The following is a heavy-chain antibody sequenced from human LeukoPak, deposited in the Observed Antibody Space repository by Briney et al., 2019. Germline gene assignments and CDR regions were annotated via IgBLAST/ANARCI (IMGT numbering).Heavy chain of an antibody. CDR1: GFTFSSYW. J-gene: IGHJ6*03. CDR2: INSDGSST. Sequence: PGGSLRLSCAASGFTFSSYWMHWVRQAPGKGLVWVSRINSDGSSTSYADSVKGRFTISRDNAKNTLYLQMNSLRAEDTAVYYCATPYYYYYMDVWGKGTTVTVS. CDR3: ATPYYYYYMDV. V-gene: IGHV3-74*01.